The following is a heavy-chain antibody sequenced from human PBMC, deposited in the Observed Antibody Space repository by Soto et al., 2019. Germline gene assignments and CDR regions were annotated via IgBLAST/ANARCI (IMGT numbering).Heavy chain of an antibody. V-gene: IGHV4-30-2*01. CDR3: ARGGYSYGSGLDY. D-gene: IGHD5-18*01. Sequence: PSETLSLTCAVSGGSISSGGYSWSWIRQPPGKGLEWIGYIYHSGSTNYNPSLKSRVTISVDRPKNQFPLKLSSVTAADTAVYYCARGGYSYGSGLDYWGQGTLVTVSS. J-gene: IGHJ4*02. CDR1: GGSISSGGYS. CDR2: IYHSGST.